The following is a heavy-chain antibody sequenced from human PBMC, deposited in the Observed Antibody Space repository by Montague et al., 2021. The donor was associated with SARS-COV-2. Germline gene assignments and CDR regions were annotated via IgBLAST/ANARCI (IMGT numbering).Heavy chain of an antibody. D-gene: IGHD2-15*01. Sequence: SETLSLTCTVSGASISTSSCAWIRQPPGTGLGWIGYIYYCGRTSYNSSLKSRVPISVATSKNQVSLNLSSMTAADTAVYFCARADRRSPDTTRLSYYKGMDLWGQGTTVTVSS. J-gene: IGHJ6*02. V-gene: IGHV4-59*01. CDR1: GASISTSS. CDR2: IYYCGRT. CDR3: ARADRRSPDTTRLSYYKGMDL.